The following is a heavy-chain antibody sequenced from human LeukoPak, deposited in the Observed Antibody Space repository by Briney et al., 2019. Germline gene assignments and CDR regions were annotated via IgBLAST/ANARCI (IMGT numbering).Heavy chain of an antibody. Sequence: SETLSLTCTVSGGSISSYYWSWIRQPPGKGLEWIGYSYYSGSTNYNSSLKSRVTISVDTSKNQLSLTVTSVTATDTAIYYCVRHGESGRHHSYFDYWGQGALVTVSS. D-gene: IGHD6-25*01. J-gene: IGHJ4*02. V-gene: IGHV4-59*08. CDR3: VRHGESGRHHSYFDY. CDR2: SYYSGST. CDR1: GGSISSYY.